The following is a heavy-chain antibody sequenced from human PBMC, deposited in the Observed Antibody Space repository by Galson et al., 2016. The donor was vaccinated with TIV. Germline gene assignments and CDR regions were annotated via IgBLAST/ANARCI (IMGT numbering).Heavy chain of an antibody. J-gene: IGHJ3*02. CDR1: GYTFTEYY. D-gene: IGHD1/OR15-1a*01. V-gene: IGHV1-2*04. CDR3: AKIGQEHDAFDI. Sequence: SVKVSCKASGYTFTEYYIHWVRQAPGQGLEWMGWINPNSGGTMYAQKFQGWVTMTRDTSITTAYMALSRLKSDDTAVYYCAKIGQEHDAFDIWGQGTMVTVFS. CDR2: INPNSGGT.